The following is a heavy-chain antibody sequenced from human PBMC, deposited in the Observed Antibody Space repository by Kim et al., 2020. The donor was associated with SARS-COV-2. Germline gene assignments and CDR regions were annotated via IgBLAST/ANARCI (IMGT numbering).Heavy chain of an antibody. D-gene: IGHD2-21*01. J-gene: IGHJ2*01. V-gene: IGHV3-74*01. CDR3: ARDLDCDREWYFDL. Sequence: YADSVDGRFTISRDNAKNTLYLQMNRLRVEDTAVYYCARDLDCDREWYFDLWGRGTLVTVSS.